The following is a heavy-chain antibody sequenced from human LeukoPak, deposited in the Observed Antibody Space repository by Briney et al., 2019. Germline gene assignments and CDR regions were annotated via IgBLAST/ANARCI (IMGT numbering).Heavy chain of an antibody. CDR1: GGSISSYY. Sequence: PSETLSLTCTVSGGSISSYYWSWIQQPAGKGLEWIGRIYTSGSTNYNLSLKSRVTISVDTSKNQFSLKLSSVTAADTAVYYCARDRTYYDFWSGYFNYYMDVWGKGTTVTVSS. V-gene: IGHV4-4*07. J-gene: IGHJ6*03. CDR2: IYTSGST. CDR3: ARDRTYYDFWSGYFNYYMDV. D-gene: IGHD3-3*01.